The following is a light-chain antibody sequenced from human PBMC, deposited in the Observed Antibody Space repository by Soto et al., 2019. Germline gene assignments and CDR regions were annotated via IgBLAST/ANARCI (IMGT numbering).Light chain of an antibody. CDR2: KAS. V-gene: IGKV1-5*03. J-gene: IGKJ2*01. CDR3: QQYDSYSYT. CDR1: QSISSW. Sequence: DIQMTQSPSTLSASVGDRVTITCRASQSISSWWAWYQQKPGRAPNLLIYKASTLEGGVPSRFSGSGSGTEFTLTISSLQTDDFAAYFCQQYDSYSYTFGQGTKLEIK.